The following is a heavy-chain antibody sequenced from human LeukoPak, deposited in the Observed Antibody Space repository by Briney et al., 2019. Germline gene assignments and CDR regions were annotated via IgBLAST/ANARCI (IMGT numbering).Heavy chain of an antibody. D-gene: IGHD3-10*01. Sequence: GGSLRLSCAASGFTVSSNYMSWVRQAPGKGLEWVSVIYSGGSTYYADSVKGRFTISRDNSKNTLYLQMNSLRAEDTAVYYCARDGYYGSGSYYNSDGFTYNWFDPWGQGTLVTVSS. J-gene: IGHJ5*02. V-gene: IGHV3-66*01. CDR2: IYSGGST. CDR3: ARDGYYGSGSYYNSDGFTYNWFDP. CDR1: GFTVSSNY.